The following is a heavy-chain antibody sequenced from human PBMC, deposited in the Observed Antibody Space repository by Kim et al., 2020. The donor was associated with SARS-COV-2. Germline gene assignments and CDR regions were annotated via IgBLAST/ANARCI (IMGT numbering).Heavy chain of an antibody. V-gene: IGHV4-34*01. CDR1: GGSFSGYY. Sequence: SETLSLTCAVYGGSFSGYYWSWIRQPPGKGLEWIGEINHSGSTNYNPSLKSRVTISEDTSKNQFSLKLSSVTAADTAVYYCARLSITMVRGVITPFDYWGQGTLVTVSS. CDR3: ARLSITMVRGVITPFDY. J-gene: IGHJ4*02. CDR2: INHSGST. D-gene: IGHD3-10*01.